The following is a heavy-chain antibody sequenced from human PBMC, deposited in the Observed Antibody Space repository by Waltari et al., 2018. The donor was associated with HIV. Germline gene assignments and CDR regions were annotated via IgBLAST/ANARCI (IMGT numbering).Heavy chain of an antibody. D-gene: IGHD4-17*01. J-gene: IGHJ4*02. V-gene: IGHV3-73*02. CDR3: TRGYGDFWGMD. CDR2: IRSQGNNFAT. Sequence: EVQLVESGGDLVQPGGSLTLSCAASGFTFFGSAMRWVLQASGKGLEWVGHIRSQGNNFATAYTASLKGRFTISRDDSKNTAYLHMNSLTTDDTALYFCTRGYGDFWGMDWGQGTLVTVSS. CDR1: GFTFFGSA.